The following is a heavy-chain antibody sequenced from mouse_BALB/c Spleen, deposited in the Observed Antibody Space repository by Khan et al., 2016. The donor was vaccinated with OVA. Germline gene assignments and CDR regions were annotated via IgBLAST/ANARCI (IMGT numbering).Heavy chain of an antibody. Sequence: EVQLQESGPGLVKPSQSLSLTCTVTGYSITSGYGWNWIRQFPGNKLEWMGYISYSGSTNYNPSLKSRISITRDTSKKQFFLQLNSVTNEDTATYYCARTARIKYWGQGTTRTVSS. CDR2: ISYSGST. CDR1: GYSITSGYG. J-gene: IGHJ2*01. D-gene: IGHD1-2*01. V-gene: IGHV3-2*02. CDR3: ARTARIKY.